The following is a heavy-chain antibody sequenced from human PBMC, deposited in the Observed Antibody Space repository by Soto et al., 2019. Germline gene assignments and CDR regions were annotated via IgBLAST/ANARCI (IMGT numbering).Heavy chain of an antibody. CDR3: ARGVYYDILTGVSFDY. Sequence: PSETLSLTCSVSGGSISSGNWWSWVRQSPGKGLEWIGEIYHRGSTNYNPSLKSRVTISVDKSKNQFSLKLTSVTAADTAVYYCARGVYYDILTGVSFDYWGQGTLVTVSS. D-gene: IGHD3-9*01. CDR2: IYHRGST. CDR1: GGSISSGNW. V-gene: IGHV4-4*02. J-gene: IGHJ4*02.